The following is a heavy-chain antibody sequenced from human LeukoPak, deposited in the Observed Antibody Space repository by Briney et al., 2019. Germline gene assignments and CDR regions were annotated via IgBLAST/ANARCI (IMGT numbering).Heavy chain of an antibody. Sequence: SETLSLTCTVSGGSISSSSYYWGWIRQPPGKGLEWIGSIYYSGSTYYNPPLKSRVTISVDTSKNQFSLKLSSVTAADTAVYYCARYYGSGSNDYWGQGTLVTVSS. CDR3: ARYYGSGSNDY. CDR2: IYYSGST. D-gene: IGHD3-10*01. CDR1: GGSISSSSYY. V-gene: IGHV4-39*01. J-gene: IGHJ4*02.